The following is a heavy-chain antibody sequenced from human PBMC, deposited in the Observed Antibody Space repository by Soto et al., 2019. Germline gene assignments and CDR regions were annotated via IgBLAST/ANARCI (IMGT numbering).Heavy chain of an antibody. CDR1: GYTITSYG. CDR3: ARDSGFGGDAFDI. V-gene: IGHV1-18*01. CDR2: ISAYNGNT. J-gene: IGHJ3*02. D-gene: IGHD6-19*01. Sequence: GASVTVSCQASGYTITSYGISWVRQAPGQGLEWMGWISAYNGNTNYAQKLQGRVTMTTDTSTSTAYMELRSLRSDDTAVYYCARDSGFGGDAFDIWGQGTMVTVSS.